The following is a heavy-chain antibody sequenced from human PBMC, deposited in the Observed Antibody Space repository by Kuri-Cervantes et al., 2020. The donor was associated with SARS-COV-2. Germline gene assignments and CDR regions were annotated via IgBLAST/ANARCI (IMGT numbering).Heavy chain of an antibody. D-gene: IGHD6-13*01. J-gene: IGHJ4*02. CDR2: ISAYNGNT. CDR3: AREGYSSSWYEYGY. CDR1: GYTFTSYG. V-gene: IGHV1-18*01. Sequence: GGSLRLSCKASGYTFTSYGISWVRQAPGQGLEWMGWISAYNGNTNYAQKLQGRVTMTTDTSTSTAYMELRSLRSEDTAVYYCAREGYSSSWYEYGYWGQGTLVTVSS.